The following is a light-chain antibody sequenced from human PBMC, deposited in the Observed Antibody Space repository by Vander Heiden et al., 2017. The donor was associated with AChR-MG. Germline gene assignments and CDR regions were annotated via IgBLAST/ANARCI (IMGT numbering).Light chain of an antibody. J-gene: IGKJ1*01. CDR2: GAS. Sequence: ELVWTQSPGTLSLSPGERATLSCRASQSVSSSYLAWYQQKPGKAPRLLIYGASSRATGIPDRFSGSGSGTDFTLTISRLEPEDFAVYYCQQYGSSLWTFGQGTKVEIK. CDR3: QQYGSSLWT. V-gene: IGKV3-20*01. CDR1: QSVSSSY.